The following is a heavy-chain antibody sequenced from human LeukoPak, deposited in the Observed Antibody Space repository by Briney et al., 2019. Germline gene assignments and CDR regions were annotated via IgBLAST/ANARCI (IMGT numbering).Heavy chain of an antibody. CDR3: ARDPASGGYFQNYYYYYMDV. CDR2: INPSGGST. V-gene: IGHV1-46*01. Sequence: ASVKVSCKASGYTFTSYYMHWVRQAPGQGLEWMGIINPSGGSTSYAQKFQGRVTMTRDMSTSTVYTELSSLRSEDTAVYYCARDPASGGYFQNYYYYYMDVWGKGTTVTVSS. D-gene: IGHD3-22*01. J-gene: IGHJ6*03. CDR1: GYTFTSYY.